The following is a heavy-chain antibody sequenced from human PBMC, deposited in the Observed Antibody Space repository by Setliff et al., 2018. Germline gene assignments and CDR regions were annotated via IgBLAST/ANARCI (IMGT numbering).Heavy chain of an antibody. Sequence: SETLSLTCTVSGGSISSAPYYWSWIRQPAGKGPEWIGHIYTSWSSNYNPSLKSRVTMSIDTSKNQFSLNLSSVPAADTAVYYCARGGLAAAATHWGQGTLVTVSS. D-gene: IGHD6-13*01. J-gene: IGHJ4*02. CDR2: IYTSWSS. CDR1: GGSISSAPYY. V-gene: IGHV4-61*09. CDR3: ARGGLAAAATH.